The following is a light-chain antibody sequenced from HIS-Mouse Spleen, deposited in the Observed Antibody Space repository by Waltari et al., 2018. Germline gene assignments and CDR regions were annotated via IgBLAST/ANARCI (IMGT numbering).Light chain of an antibody. V-gene: IGLV3-19*01. CDR3: QAWDSSYSV. CDR2: GKN. Sequence: SSELTQDPAVSVALGQTVRITCQGDSLRSYYASWYQQKPGQAPVLVNYGKNKRPAGKPGRFSGSSSGNTATLTISGSQAMDEADYSCQAWDSSYSVFGGGTKLTVL. CDR1: SLRSYY. J-gene: IGLJ2*01.